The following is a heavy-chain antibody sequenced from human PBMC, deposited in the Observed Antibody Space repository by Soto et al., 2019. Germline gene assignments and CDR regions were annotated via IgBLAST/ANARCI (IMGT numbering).Heavy chain of an antibody. CDR2: IYPGDSDT. Sequence: GYSLKLSCKVSRYRFNMYWIALARQMPGQGLEWMGIIYPGDSDTTYSSSFQGQVTISADKTISTVYLQLSSLQASDTAMYYCARQQRDMATIINVVCETWGKGTRVTV. CDR3: ARQQRDMATIINVVCET. D-gene: IGHD5-12*01. J-gene: IGHJ3*01. V-gene: IGHV5-51*01. CDR1: RYRFNMYW.